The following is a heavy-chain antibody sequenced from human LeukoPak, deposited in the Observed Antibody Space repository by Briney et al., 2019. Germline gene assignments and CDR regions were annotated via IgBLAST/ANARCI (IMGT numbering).Heavy chain of an antibody. CDR3: ARDVPVAGTPPGDWFDP. Sequence: PGGSLRLSCAASGFTFSSYGMHWVRQAPGKGLEWVAVIWYDGSNKYYADSVKGRFTISRDNSKNTLYLQMNSLRAEDTAVYYCARDVPVAGTPPGDWFDPWGQGTLVTVSS. D-gene: IGHD6-19*01. V-gene: IGHV3-33*01. CDR1: GFTFSSYG. J-gene: IGHJ5*02. CDR2: IWYDGSNK.